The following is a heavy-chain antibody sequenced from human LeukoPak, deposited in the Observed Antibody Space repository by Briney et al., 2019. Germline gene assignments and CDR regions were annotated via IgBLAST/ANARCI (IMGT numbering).Heavy chain of an antibody. J-gene: IGHJ4*02. CDR3: AKDTAYYDILPDNIDY. CDR2: ISGSGGST. Sequence: GGSLRLSCAASGFTFSSYEMNWVRQAPGKGLEWVSAISGSGGSTYYADSVKGRFTISRDNSKNTLYLQMNSLRAEDTAVYYCAKDTAYYDILPDNIDYWGQGTLVTVSS. V-gene: IGHV3-23*01. CDR1: GFTFSSYE. D-gene: IGHD3-9*01.